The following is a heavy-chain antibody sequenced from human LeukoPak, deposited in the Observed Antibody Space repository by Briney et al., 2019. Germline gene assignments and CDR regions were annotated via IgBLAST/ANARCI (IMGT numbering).Heavy chain of an antibody. CDR1: GYTFTSHS. Sequence: ASVKVSCKASGYTFTSHSITWVRQAPGQALEWMGWISVYNGNTNYAQKLQGRVTMTTDTSTSTAYMELRSLRSDDTAVYYCARRAAAGSFDYWGQGTLVTVSS. V-gene: IGHV1-18*01. D-gene: IGHD6-13*01. J-gene: IGHJ4*02. CDR3: ARRAAAGSFDY. CDR2: ISVYNGNT.